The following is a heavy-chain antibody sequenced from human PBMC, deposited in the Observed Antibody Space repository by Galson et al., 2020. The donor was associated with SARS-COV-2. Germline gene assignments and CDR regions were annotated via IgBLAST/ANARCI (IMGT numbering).Heavy chain of an antibody. CDR2: IHHSGNT. V-gene: IGHV4-38-2*01. D-gene: IGHD3-16*02. J-gene: IGHJ4*02. CDR1: GYSISSGYH. Sequence: SETLSLTCAVSGYSISSGYHWGWIRQPPGQGLECIGSIHHSGNTYYNPSLKSRVTISVDTSKNQFSLKLSSVTAADTAVYYCARGNEFRPYRAFIIWGQGTLVTVSS. CDR3: ARGNEFRPYRAFII.